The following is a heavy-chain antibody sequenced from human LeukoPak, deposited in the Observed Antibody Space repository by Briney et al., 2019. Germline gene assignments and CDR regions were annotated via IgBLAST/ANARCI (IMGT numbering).Heavy chain of an antibody. Sequence: ASVNVSFKASVYTFTSYDINWVRQAAGQGGEWMGWMNPNSGNTGYAQKFQGSVTMTRTTSISTAYMKLSTLRSEDTAVYYCARGPPPYCSGDSCYSFLYLHHWGQGTLVTVSS. J-gene: IGHJ1*01. D-gene: IGHD2-15*01. CDR2: MNPNSGNT. V-gene: IGHV1-8*01. CDR3: ARGPPPYCSGDSCYSFLYLHH. CDR1: VYTFTSYD.